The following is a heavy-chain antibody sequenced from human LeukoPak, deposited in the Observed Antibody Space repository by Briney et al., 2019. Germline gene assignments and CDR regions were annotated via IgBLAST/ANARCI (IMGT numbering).Heavy chain of an antibody. CDR1: GFTFTSYA. CDR3: AKVGATTPFDY. Sequence: GGSLRLSCAASGFTFTSYAMSWVRQAPGKGLEWVSSISSSSSYIYYADSVKGRFTISRDNAKNSLYLQMNSLRAEDTAVYYCAKVGATTPFDYWGQGTLVTVSS. V-gene: IGHV3-21*01. D-gene: IGHD1-26*01. J-gene: IGHJ4*02. CDR2: ISSSSSYI.